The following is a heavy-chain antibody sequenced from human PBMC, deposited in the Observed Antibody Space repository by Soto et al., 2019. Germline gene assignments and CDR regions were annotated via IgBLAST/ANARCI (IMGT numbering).Heavy chain of an antibody. J-gene: IGHJ4*02. Sequence: QVQLVQSGAEVKKPGASVKVSCKASGYTFTSYDINWVRQATGQGLEWMGWMNPNSGNTDYAQKFQGRVTMTRNTSISTAYLELSSLRSEDTAVYYCAVLQHWSPPFDYWGQGTLVTVSS. CDR3: AVLQHWSPPFDY. CDR2: MNPNSGNT. D-gene: IGHD2-15*01. V-gene: IGHV1-8*01. CDR1: GYTFTSYD.